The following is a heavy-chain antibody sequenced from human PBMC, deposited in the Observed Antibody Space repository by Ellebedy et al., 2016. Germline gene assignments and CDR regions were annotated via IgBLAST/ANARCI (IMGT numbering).Heavy chain of an antibody. CDR3: ARYYGGLNQRPFDS. CDR1: GGSITSGSYY. J-gene: IGHJ4*02. D-gene: IGHD2-21*01. CDR2: VYASGGT. Sequence: SETLSLTXTVSGGSITSGSYYWTWIRQPAGKGLEWIGRVYASGGTNYNPSLRSRVTISVDTSKNQFSLRLSSVTAADTAVYYCARYYGGLNQRPFDSWGQGTLVTVSS. V-gene: IGHV4-61*02.